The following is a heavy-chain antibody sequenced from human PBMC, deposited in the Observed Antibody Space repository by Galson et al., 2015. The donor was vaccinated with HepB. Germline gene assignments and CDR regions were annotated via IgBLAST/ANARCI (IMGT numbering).Heavy chain of an antibody. CDR2: IKHDGTES. CDR3: ATNDYGTSSGQNYYYFDY. V-gene: IGHV3-7*03. D-gene: IGHD6-6*01. J-gene: IGHJ4*02. CDR1: GFRFSSYW. Sequence: SLRLSCAASGFRFSSYWMSWVRQSPGKGLEWVANIKHDGTESYYLDSMRGRFFISRDNAKNSLYLQMNSLRAEDTAVYYCATNDYGTSSGQNYYYFDYWGQGTLVTVS.